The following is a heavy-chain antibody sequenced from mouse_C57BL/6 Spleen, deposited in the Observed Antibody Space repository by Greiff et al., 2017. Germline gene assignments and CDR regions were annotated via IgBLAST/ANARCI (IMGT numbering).Heavy chain of an antibody. CDR3: ARTLTGTFYYAMDY. CDR1: GFTFSDYG. Sequence: EVKLVESGGGLVKPGGSLKLSCAASGFTFSDYGMHWVRQAPEKGLEWVAYISSGSSTIYYADTVKGRFTISRDNAKNTLFLQMTSLRSEDTAMYYCARTLTGTFYYAMDYWGQGTSVTVSS. CDR2: ISSGSSTI. J-gene: IGHJ4*01. D-gene: IGHD4-1*01. V-gene: IGHV5-17*01.